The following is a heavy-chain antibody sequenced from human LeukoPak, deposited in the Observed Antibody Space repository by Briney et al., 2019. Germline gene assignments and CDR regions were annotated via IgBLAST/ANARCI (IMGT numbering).Heavy chain of an antibody. J-gene: IGHJ4*02. CDR1: GFTFSNAW. V-gene: IGHV3-15*01. CDR3: TGSSWATNDF. CDR2: IKRKSNGGTT. D-gene: IGHD6-13*01. Sequence: GGSLRLSCAASGFTFSNAWMSWVCQAPGKGLEWICRIKRKSNGGTTDYAAPVKGRFTISRDDSKNTLYLQMNGLKTEDTAVYYCTGSSWATNDFWGKGTLVIVSS.